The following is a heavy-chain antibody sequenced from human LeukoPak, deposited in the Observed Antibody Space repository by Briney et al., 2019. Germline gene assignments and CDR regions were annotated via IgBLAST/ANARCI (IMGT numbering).Heavy chain of an antibody. CDR2: IRSKAYGGTT. CDR3: TVAVAEY. J-gene: IGHJ4*02. Sequence: GGTLRLSCAASGFTFSSYGMTWVRQAPGKGLEWVGFIRSKAYGGTTEYAASVKGRFTISRDDSKSIAYLQVNSLKTEDTAVYYCTVAVAEYWGQGTLVTVSS. CDR1: GFTFSSYG. D-gene: IGHD6-19*01. V-gene: IGHV3-49*04.